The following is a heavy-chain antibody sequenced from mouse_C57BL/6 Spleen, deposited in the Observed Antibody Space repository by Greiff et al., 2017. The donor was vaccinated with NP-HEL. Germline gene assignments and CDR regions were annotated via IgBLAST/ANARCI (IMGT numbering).Heavy chain of an antibody. V-gene: IGHV1-64*01. CDR3: AREDSSGYGFAY. D-gene: IGHD3-2*02. Sequence: QVQLQHSGAELVKPGASVKLSCKASGYTFTSYWMHWVKQRPGQGLEWIGMIHPNSGSTNYNEKFKSKATLTVDKSSSTAYMQLSSLTSEDSAVYYCAREDSSGYGFAYWGQGTLVTVSA. CDR2: IHPNSGST. CDR1: GYTFTSYW. J-gene: IGHJ3*01.